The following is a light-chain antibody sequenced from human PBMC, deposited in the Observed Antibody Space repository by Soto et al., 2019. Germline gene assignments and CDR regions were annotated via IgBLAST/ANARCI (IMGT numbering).Light chain of an antibody. CDR1: QSVLYSSNNKNY. CDR3: PQYYSTPLT. Sequence: DILLTPSPYSLSVSMGERATINCKSSQSVLYSSNNKNYLAWYQQKPGQPPKLLIYWASTRESGVPDRFSGSGSGTDFTLTISSLQAEDVAVYYCPQYYSTPLTSGGRTKADIK. J-gene: IGKJ4*01. V-gene: IGKV4-1*01. CDR2: WAS.